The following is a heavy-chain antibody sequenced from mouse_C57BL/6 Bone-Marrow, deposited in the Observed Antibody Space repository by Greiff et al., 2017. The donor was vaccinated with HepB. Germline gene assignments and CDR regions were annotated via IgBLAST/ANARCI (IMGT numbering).Heavy chain of an antibody. Sequence: QVQLQQSGAELVKPGASVKMSCKASGYTFTTYPIEWMKQNHGKSLEWIGNFHPYNDDTKYNEKFKGKATLTVEKSSSTVYLELSRLTSDDSAVYYCARSVLYPYYYGSWYFDVWGTGTTVTVSS. CDR3: ARSVLYPYYYGSWYFDV. V-gene: IGHV1-47*01. CDR1: GYTFTTYP. CDR2: FHPYNDDT. D-gene: IGHD1-1*01. J-gene: IGHJ1*03.